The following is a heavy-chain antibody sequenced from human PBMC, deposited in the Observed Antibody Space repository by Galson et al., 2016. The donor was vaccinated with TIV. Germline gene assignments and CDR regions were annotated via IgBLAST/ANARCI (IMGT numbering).Heavy chain of an antibody. CDR2: IIPIFRSP. CDR1: GGSFSTYA. V-gene: IGHV1-69*13. Sequence: SVKVSCKVSGGSFSTYAINWVRQAPGQGPEWMGRIIPIFRSPNYAQRFQGRVTITADESTSTAFVELSSLRSDDTAVYYCARPSDSSWYFDLWGRGTPVIVSS. D-gene: IGHD6-13*01. CDR3: ARPSDSSWYFDL. J-gene: IGHJ2*01.